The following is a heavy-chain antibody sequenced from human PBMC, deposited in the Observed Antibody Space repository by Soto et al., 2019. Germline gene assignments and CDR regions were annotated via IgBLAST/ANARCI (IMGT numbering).Heavy chain of an antibody. J-gene: IGHJ3*02. CDR1: GGSISSSSYY. V-gene: IGHV4-39*07. CDR3: ARQWGTDAFDI. Sequence: SETLSLTCTVSGGSISSSSYYWGWIRQPPGKGLEWIGYISYSGSTTYNPSLKSRLTISLHTSNNQFSLTLDSVTAADTAVYYCARQWGTDAFDIWGQGTMVTVS. CDR2: ISYSGST. D-gene: IGHD2-8*01.